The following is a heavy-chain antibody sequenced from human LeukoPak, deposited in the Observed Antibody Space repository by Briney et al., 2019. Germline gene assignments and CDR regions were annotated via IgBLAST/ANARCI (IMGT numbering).Heavy chain of an antibody. D-gene: IGHD6-19*01. J-gene: IGHJ5*02. Sequence: TGGSLRLSCAASGFTFSSYSMNWVRQAPGKGLEWVSSISSSSSYIYYADSVKGRFTISRDNAKNSLYLQMNSLGAEDTAVYYCARLNSSGWYRWFDPWGQGTLVTVSS. CDR1: GFTFSSYS. V-gene: IGHV3-21*01. CDR2: ISSSSSYI. CDR3: ARLNSSGWYRWFDP.